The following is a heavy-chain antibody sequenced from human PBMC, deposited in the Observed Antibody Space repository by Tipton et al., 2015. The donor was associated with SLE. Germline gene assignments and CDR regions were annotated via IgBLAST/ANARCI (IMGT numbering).Heavy chain of an antibody. V-gene: IGHV4-38-2*02. CDR2: IYHSGSA. J-gene: IGHJ4*02. Sequence: TLSLTCTVSSYSIYNGFYWGLIRQPPGKGLEWIATIYHSGSAYYNPSLKSRVAISVDTSKNQFSLKMSSVTAADTAVYYCARGYCSGDVCFGRGYFDYWGQGTQVTVSS. CDR1: SYSIYNGFY. D-gene: IGHD2-8*02. CDR3: ARGYCSGDVCFGRGYFDY.